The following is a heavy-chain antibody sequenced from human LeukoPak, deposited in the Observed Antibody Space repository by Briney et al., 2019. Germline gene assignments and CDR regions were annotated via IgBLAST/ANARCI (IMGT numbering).Heavy chain of an antibody. CDR3: AKDVSSSLGPENWFDP. CDR2: IGWNSRSI. CDR1: GSTFDDYA. Sequence: GGSLRLSCAASGSTFDDYAMHWVRQAPGKGLEWVSGIGWNSRSIAYADSVKGRFTISRDNAKNSLYLQMNSLRPEDTAFYYCAKDVSSSLGPENWFDPWGQGTLVTVSS. V-gene: IGHV3-9*01. J-gene: IGHJ5*02. D-gene: IGHD6-13*01.